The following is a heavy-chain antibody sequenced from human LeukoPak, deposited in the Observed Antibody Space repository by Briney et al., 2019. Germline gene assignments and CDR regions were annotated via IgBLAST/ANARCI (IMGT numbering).Heavy chain of an antibody. CDR2: ISGSSSYM. Sequence: AGGSLRLSCAASGFTFTNYNMNWVRQAPGKGLEWLSSISGSSSYMYYADSAKGRFTISRDNAKNLLYVHMNSLRAEDTAVYYCARYPPGRGGLDIWGQGTMVTVSS. CDR3: ARYPPGRGGLDI. J-gene: IGHJ3*02. CDR1: GFTFTNYN. D-gene: IGHD2-8*02. V-gene: IGHV3-21*01.